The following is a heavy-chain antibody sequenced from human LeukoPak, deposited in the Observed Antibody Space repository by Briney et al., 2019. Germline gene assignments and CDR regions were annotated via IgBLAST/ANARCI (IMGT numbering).Heavy chain of an antibody. CDR3: ARDDGDSSGYYYGY. CDR1: GYTFTGYY. CDR2: INPNSGGT. Sequence: ASVKVSCKASGYTFTGYYMHWVRQAPGQGLEWMGWINPNSGGTNYAQKFQGRVTMTRDTSISTAYMELSRLRSDDTAVYYCARDDGDSSGYYYGYWGQGTLVTVSS. D-gene: IGHD3-22*01. J-gene: IGHJ4*02. V-gene: IGHV1-2*02.